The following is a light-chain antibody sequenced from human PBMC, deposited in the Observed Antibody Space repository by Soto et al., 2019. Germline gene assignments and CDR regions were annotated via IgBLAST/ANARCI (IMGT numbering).Light chain of an antibody. V-gene: IGLV2-11*01. J-gene: IGLJ1*01. CDR1: SSDVGGYNY. Sequence: QSALTQPRSVSGSPGQSVTISCTGTSSDVGGYNYVSWYQQHPGKAPKIMIYDVSQRPSGVPVRFSGSKSGNTASLTISGLQAEDEADYYCCSDAGSDVFGTGTKLTVL. CDR3: CSDAGSDV. CDR2: DVS.